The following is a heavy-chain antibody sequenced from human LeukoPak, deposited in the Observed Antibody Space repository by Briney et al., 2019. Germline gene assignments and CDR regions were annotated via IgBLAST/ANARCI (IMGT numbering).Heavy chain of an antibody. J-gene: IGHJ4*02. Sequence: EPGGSLRLSCAGSGFTFNNAWMSWVRQAPGKGLEWVGRIKSKAHGGTIDHAAPVKGRFTISRDDSKNTLYLQMNSLKTGDTAVYYCTTGPPYCSADCSTHYWGQGTLVTVSS. D-gene: IGHD2-21*02. CDR3: TTGPPYCSADCSTHY. CDR1: GFTFNNAW. V-gene: IGHV3-15*01. CDR2: IKSKAHGGTI.